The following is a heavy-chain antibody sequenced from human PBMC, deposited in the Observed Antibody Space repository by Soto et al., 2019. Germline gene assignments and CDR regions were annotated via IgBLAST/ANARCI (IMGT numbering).Heavy chain of an antibody. D-gene: IGHD2-15*01. J-gene: IGHJ6*02. Sequence: SVNVSCKSSGGTFSSYSISWVRQAPGQGLEWMGGIIPIFGTANYAQKFQGRVTITADKSTSTAYMELSSLRSEDTAVYYCARGGNRLYYYYYYGMDVWGQGTTVTVSS. CDR3: ARGGNRLYYYYYYGMDV. CDR2: IIPIFGTA. V-gene: IGHV1-69*06. CDR1: GGTFSSYS.